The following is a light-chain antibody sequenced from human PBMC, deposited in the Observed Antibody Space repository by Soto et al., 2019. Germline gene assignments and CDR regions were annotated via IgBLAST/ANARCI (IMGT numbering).Light chain of an antibody. CDR1: QSVSSY. J-gene: IGKJ4*01. CDR3: QHRSNWPLT. Sequence: EIVLTQSPATLSLSPGERATLSCRASQSVSSYLSWYQQKPGQAPRLLIYDASNRATGIPARFSGSGSGTDFTLTISSLEPEGFAVYYCQHRSNWPLTFGRGTKVDIK. CDR2: DAS. V-gene: IGKV3-11*01.